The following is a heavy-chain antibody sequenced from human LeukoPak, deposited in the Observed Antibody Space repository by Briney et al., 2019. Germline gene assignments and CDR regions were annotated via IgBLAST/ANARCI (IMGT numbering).Heavy chain of an antibody. D-gene: IGHD6-13*01. CDR1: GGSITNHY. Sequence: PSETLSLTCTVSGGSITNHYWSWIRQPPGKGLEWIGYIYYSGSTNYNPSLKSRVSISVDTSKTQFSLNLSSVTAADTAVYHCARAMAVAGSPLLVDYWGQGTLVTVSS. CDR2: IYYSGST. CDR3: ARAMAVAGSPLLVDY. J-gene: IGHJ4*02. V-gene: IGHV4-59*11.